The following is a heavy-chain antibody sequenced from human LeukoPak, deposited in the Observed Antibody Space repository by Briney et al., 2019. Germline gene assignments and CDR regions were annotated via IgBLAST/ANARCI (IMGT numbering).Heavy chain of an antibody. V-gene: IGHV4-39*01. CDR2: IYYSGST. J-gene: IGHJ5*02. CDR3: ARHDYNWNYGWFDP. Sequence: SSETLSLTCTVSGGSISSSSYYWGWIRQPPGKGLEWIGSIYYSGSTYYNPSLKSRVTISVDTSKNQFSLKLSSVTAADTAVYYCARHDYNWNYGWFDPWGQGTLVTVSS. CDR1: GGSISSSSYY. D-gene: IGHD1-7*01.